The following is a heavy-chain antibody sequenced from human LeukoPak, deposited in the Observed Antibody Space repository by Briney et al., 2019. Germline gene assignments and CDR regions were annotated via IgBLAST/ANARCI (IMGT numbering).Heavy chain of an antibody. V-gene: IGHV3-23*01. Sequence: GGSLRLSCAASGFTFGGYAMSWVRQAPGKGLEWVSLISDSGDAYDADSVQGRFTISRDNSKNTLYLQMNSLRAEDTAVYYCVKDGHYPDNSGYYYEDSWGQGTLVTVSS. J-gene: IGHJ4*02. CDR1: GFTFGGYA. CDR2: ISDSGDA. D-gene: IGHD3-22*01. CDR3: VKDGHYPDNSGYYYEDS.